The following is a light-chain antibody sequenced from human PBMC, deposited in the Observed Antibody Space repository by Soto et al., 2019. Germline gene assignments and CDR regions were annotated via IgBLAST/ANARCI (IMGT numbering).Light chain of an antibody. J-gene: IGKJ5*01. CDR3: QQRHSWPIA. CDR1: QSVTNY. Sequence: EVVLTQSPATLSLSPGERATLSCRASQSVTNYLAWYQQKPGQAPRLLLYDVSNRATGIPARFSGSGSGTDFTLPINSLEPDDFAIYYCQQRHSWPIAFGQGTRLEIK. CDR2: DVS. V-gene: IGKV3-11*01.